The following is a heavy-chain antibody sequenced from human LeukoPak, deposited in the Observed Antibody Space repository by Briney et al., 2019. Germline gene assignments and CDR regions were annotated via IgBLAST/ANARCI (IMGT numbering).Heavy chain of an antibody. CDR2: ISGSGSST. D-gene: IGHD1-7*01. J-gene: IGHJ5*02. Sequence: PGGSLRLYCASSGFTLSSYPMSWVRQAPGKGLKWVSSISGSGSSTYYADSVKGRFTISEDNYKNRLYLQMNSLRADDTAVYYCAKEQMGTSTWGQGTLVTVSS. CDR3: AKEQMGTST. V-gene: IGHV3-23*01. CDR1: GFTLSSYP.